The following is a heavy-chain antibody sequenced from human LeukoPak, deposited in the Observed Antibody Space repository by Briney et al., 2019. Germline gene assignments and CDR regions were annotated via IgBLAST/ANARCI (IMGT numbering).Heavy chain of an antibody. Sequence: SVKVSCKASGGTFSSYAISWVRQAPGQGLEWMGGIIPIFGTANYAQKFQGRVTITADESTSTAYMELSSLRAEDTAVYYCARDYGTNDFWSGYWFHWGQGTLVTVSS. D-gene: IGHD3-3*01. CDR2: IIPIFGTA. J-gene: IGHJ4*02. CDR1: GGTFSSYA. V-gene: IGHV1-69*13. CDR3: ARDYGTNDFWSGYWFH.